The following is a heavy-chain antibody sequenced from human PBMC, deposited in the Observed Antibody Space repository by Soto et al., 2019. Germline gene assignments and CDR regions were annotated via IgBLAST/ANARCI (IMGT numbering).Heavy chain of an antibody. D-gene: IGHD3-3*01. V-gene: IGHV4-61*05. J-gene: IGHJ4*02. CDR3: ARLSGDVYNAVEY. CDR2: TSNSAPT. Sequence: PSETLSLTCTVSGGSISSGDYYWGWIRHPPGKGLEWIGYTSNSAPTIYNPSLKSRVTISADTPKNQFSLRLSSVTAADTAVYFCARLSGDVYNAVEYWGQGALVTVYS. CDR1: GGSISSGDYY.